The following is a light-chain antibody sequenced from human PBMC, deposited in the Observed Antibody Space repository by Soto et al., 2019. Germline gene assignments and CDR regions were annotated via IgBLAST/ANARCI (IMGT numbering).Light chain of an antibody. V-gene: IGLV2-8*01. CDR1: SSDLGGYNY. J-gene: IGLJ3*02. Sequence: QSVLTQPPSASGSPGQSVTISCTGTSSDLGGYNYVSWYQQHPGKAPKLMIYEISKRPSGVPDRFSGSKSGNTASLTVSGLQTEDEADYYCSSNAGSHDLRVFGGGTKLTVL. CDR2: EIS. CDR3: SSNAGSHDLRV.